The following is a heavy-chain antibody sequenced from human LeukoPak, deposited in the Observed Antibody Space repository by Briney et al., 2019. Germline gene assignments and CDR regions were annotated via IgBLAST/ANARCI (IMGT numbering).Heavy chain of an antibody. V-gene: IGHV4-39*07. D-gene: IGHD3-22*01. Sequence: SETLSLTCTVSGVSISSSNSYWGWIRQPPGKGLEWIGSIYYSGNTYYNASLKSQVSISIDTSKNQFSLRLTSVTAADTAVYYCARVARITMIVVVITDDPFDIWGQGTMVTVSS. CDR1: GVSISSSNSY. CDR2: IYYSGNT. J-gene: IGHJ3*02. CDR3: ARVARITMIVVVITDDPFDI.